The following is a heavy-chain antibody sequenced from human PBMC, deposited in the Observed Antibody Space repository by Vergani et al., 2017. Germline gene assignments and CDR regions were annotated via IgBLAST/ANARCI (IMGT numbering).Heavy chain of an antibody. CDR2: ISYDGSNK. J-gene: IGHJ6*02. V-gene: IGHV3-30*01. CDR3: ARVSGGFDYYYYYGMDV. D-gene: IGHD2-15*01. Sequence: QVQLVESGGGVVQPGRSLRLSCAASGFTFSSYAMHWVRQAPGKGLEWVAVISYDGSNKYYADSVKGRFTISRDNSKNTRYLQMNSLRAEDTAVYYCARVSGGFDYYYYYGMDVWGQGTTVTVSS. CDR1: GFTFSSYA.